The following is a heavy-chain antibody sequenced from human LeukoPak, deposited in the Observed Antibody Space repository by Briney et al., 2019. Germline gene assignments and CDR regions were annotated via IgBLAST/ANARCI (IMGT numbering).Heavy chain of an antibody. Sequence: PSETLSLTCTVSGGSISSYYWSWIRQPPGKGLEWIGYICYSGSTNYNPSLKSRVTISVDTSKNQFSLKLSSVTAADTAVYYCARGSVWFGEAFDIWGQGTMVTVSS. CDR3: ARGSVWFGEAFDI. CDR1: GGSISSYY. V-gene: IGHV4-59*01. D-gene: IGHD3-10*01. CDR2: ICYSGST. J-gene: IGHJ3*02.